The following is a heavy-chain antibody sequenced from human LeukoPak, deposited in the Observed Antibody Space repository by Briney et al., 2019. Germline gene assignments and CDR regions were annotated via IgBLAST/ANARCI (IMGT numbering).Heavy chain of an antibody. CDR1: GGSFSGYY. D-gene: IGHD2-2*01. J-gene: IGHJ4*02. Sequence: SETLSLTCAVYGGSFSGYYWSWIRQPPGKGLEWIGEIDHSGSTNYNPSLKSRVTISVDTSKNQFSLKLSSVTAADTAVYYCARRGVPARKYYFDYWGQGTLVTVSS. CDR3: ARRGVPARKYYFDY. CDR2: IDHSGST. V-gene: IGHV4-34*01.